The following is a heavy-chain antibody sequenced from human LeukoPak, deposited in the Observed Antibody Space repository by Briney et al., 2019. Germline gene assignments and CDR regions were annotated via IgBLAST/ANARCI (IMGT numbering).Heavy chain of an antibody. CDR2: IKQDGSEK. CDR1: GFTFSSYW. D-gene: IGHD3-3*01. V-gene: IGHV3-7*01. Sequence: PGGSLRLSCAASGFTFSSYWMSWVRQAPGKGLEWVANIKQDGSEKYYVDSVKGRFTISRDNAKNSLYLQMSSLRAEDTAVYYCARDGVVITVFFDYWGQGTLVTVSS. CDR3: ARDGVVITVFFDY. J-gene: IGHJ4*02.